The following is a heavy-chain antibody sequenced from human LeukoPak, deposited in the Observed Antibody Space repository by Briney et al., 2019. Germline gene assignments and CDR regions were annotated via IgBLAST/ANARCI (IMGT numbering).Heavy chain of an antibody. CDR3: ARCRVEMATITAVDY. CDR2: IIPIFGIA. V-gene: IGHV1-69*13. Sequence: SVKVSCKASGGTFSSYAISWVRQAPGQGLEWMGGIIPIFGIANYAQKFQGRVTITADESTSTAYMELSSLRSEDTAVYYCARCRVEMATITAVDYWGQGTLVTVSS. J-gene: IGHJ4*02. D-gene: IGHD5-24*01. CDR1: GGTFSSYA.